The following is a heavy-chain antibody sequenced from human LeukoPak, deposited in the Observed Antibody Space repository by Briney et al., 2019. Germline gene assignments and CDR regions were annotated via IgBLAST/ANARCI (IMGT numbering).Heavy chain of an antibody. CDR3: AKVNFLYDFWSGYYLSP. Sequence: GGSLRLSCAASGFTFSNYGMHWVRQAPGKGLEWVASVSYDGSNKYYADSVEGRFTISRDNSKNTLYLLMNSLRAEDTAVYYCAKVNFLYDFWSGYYLSPWGQGTLVTVSS. V-gene: IGHV3-30*18. D-gene: IGHD3-3*01. J-gene: IGHJ5*02. CDR2: VSYDGSNK. CDR1: GFTFSNYG.